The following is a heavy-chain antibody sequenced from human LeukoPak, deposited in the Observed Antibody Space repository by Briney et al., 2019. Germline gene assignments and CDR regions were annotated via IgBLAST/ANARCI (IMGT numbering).Heavy chain of an antibody. CDR3: GRNKWDPQYVFDI. J-gene: IGHJ3*02. V-gene: IGHV4-61*05. D-gene: IGHD1-26*01. Sequence: SETLSLTCTVSSGSISTSNYYWGWVRQPPGKALEWIGNIFYSGSTNYNPSLKSRVTISVDKSKTQFSLKLSSVTAADTAVYYCGRNKWDPQYVFDIWGQGKMVPVFS. CDR2: IFYSGST. CDR1: SGSISTSNYY.